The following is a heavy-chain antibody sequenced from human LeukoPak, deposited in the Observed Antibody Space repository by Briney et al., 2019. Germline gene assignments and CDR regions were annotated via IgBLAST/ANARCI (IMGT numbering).Heavy chain of an antibody. CDR3: ARGVIVVPTAVLTL. D-gene: IGHD2-2*01. J-gene: IGHJ4*02. CDR1: GGTFSNYA. CDR2: IIPEFGTE. Sequence: SVKVSCKASGGTFSNYAINWVRQAPGQGLEWMGGIIPEFGTENYAQKFQGRVTITAGESTNTAYMELSRLRSEDTAVYYCARGVIVVPTAVLTLWGQGTLVTVSS. V-gene: IGHV1-69*13.